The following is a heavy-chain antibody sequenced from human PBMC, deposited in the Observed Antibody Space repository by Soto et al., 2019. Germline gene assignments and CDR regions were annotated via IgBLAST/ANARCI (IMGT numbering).Heavy chain of an antibody. CDR2: IYHNGNA. J-gene: IGHJ4*02. Sequence: QVQLQESGPGLVKPSQTLSLTCTVSGGSMSSGGYYWSWVRQHPGKGLEWIGYIYHNGNAYYNASLMSRVTISVDTSKNQFSLNLRSVTAADTAVYFCTRDRRGYSGSFDSWGQGTLVTVSS. V-gene: IGHV4-31*03. CDR1: GGSMSSGGYY. D-gene: IGHD5-12*01. CDR3: TRDRRGYSGSFDS.